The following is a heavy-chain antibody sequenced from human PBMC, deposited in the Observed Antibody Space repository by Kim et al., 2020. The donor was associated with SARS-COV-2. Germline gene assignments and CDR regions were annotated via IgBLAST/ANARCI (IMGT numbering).Heavy chain of an antibody. Sequence: DYAVALKGRITNNPDTSNNQFSLQLNSVTPEDTAVYYCARDRTVAGGFDYWGQGTLVTVSS. J-gene: IGHJ4*02. CDR3: ARDRTVAGGFDY. V-gene: IGHV6-1*01. D-gene: IGHD6-19*01.